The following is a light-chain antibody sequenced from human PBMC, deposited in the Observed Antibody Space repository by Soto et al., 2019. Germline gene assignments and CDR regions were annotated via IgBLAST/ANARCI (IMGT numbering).Light chain of an antibody. CDR3: QPSYSTRMKT. V-gene: IGKV1-39*01. Sequence: DTQMTQSPSSLSASVGDRVTITCRTSQNIDNYLNWYQQRPGKAPRLLIFAASNLQSGVPSRFSGSGSGTDLTLTNDNLHPEDFAIYYCQPSYSTRMKTFGRGTKLEI. CDR1: QNIDNY. CDR2: AAS. J-gene: IGKJ2*01.